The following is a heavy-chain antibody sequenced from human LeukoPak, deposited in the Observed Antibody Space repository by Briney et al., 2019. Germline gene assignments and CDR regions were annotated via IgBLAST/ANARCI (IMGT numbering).Heavy chain of an antibody. J-gene: IGHJ6*02. Sequence: SGTLSLTCAVSGGSISSSNWWSWVRQPPGKGLEWNGEIYHSGSTNYNPSLKSRVTISVDKSKNQFSLKLSSVTAADTAVYYCAREEDSSGWYQRYYYGMDVWGQGTTVTVSS. CDR1: GGSISSSNW. CDR2: IYHSGST. CDR3: AREEDSSGWYQRYYYGMDV. V-gene: IGHV4-4*02. D-gene: IGHD6-19*01.